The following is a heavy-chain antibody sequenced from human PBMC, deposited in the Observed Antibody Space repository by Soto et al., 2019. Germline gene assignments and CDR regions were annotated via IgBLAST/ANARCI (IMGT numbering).Heavy chain of an antibody. CDR3: VKDRSTSDWYGYFDY. CDR1: EFTFGTYS. J-gene: IGHJ4*02. Sequence: GSLSLSCEASEFTFGTYSMSWVGQAPVKGLEWVSAISVSGDKTYYADSLKGRFTVSRDNSKNKLYVQMNTLRADYTALYYCVKDRSTSDWYGYFDYWGLGTLVTVSS. D-gene: IGHD6-19*01. CDR2: ISVSGDKT. V-gene: IGHV3-23*01.